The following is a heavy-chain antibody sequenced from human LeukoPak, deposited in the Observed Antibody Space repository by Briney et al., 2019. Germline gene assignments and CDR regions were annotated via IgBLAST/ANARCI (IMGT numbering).Heavy chain of an antibody. D-gene: IGHD1-26*01. CDR1: GDSISSNNW. Sequence: SESLSLTCAVSGDSISSNNWRSWVRPPPGKVLEWVGEIYHSGSINYAPSVKGRVTISVDKSKNQFSLKVNSVTAADTAVYYCTRVGGYLYMDVWGKGTTVTISS. CDR2: IYHSGSI. J-gene: IGHJ6*03. CDR3: TRVGGYLYMDV. V-gene: IGHV4-4*02.